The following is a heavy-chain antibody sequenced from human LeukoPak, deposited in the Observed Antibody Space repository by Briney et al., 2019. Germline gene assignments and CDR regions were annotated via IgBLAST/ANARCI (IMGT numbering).Heavy chain of an antibody. D-gene: IGHD3-16*01. J-gene: IGHJ6*02. CDR2: ISGSGGST. CDR1: GFTFSSYA. CDR3: AKDPNYDYVWGGYYKPADV. Sequence: GGSLRLSCAASGFTFSSYALSWVRQAPGKGLEWVSAISGSGGSTYYADSVKGRFTISRDNSKNTLYLQMNSLRAEDTAVYYCAKDPNYDYVWGGYYKPADVWGQGTTVTVSS. V-gene: IGHV3-23*01.